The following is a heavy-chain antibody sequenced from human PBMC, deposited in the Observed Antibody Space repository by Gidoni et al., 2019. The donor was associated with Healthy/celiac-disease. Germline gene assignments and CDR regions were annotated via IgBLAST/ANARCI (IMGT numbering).Heavy chain of an antibody. CDR2: INSDGSST. CDR1: GFTFSSYW. V-gene: IGHV3-74*01. CDR3: ARDSSGYYPFFDY. Sequence: EVQLVESGGGLVQPGGSLRLPCPASGFTFSSYWMHWVRQAPGKGLVWVSRINSDGSSTSYADSVKGRFTISRDNAKNTLYLQMNSLRAEDTAVYYCARDSSGYYPFFDYWGQGTLVTVSS. J-gene: IGHJ4*02. D-gene: IGHD3-22*01.